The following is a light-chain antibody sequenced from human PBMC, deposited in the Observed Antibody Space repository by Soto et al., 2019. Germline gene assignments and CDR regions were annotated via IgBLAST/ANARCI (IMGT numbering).Light chain of an antibody. CDR2: GAS. CDR3: QHCGSSPRT. CDR1: QSVSSSD. J-gene: IGKJ2*01. Sequence: EIVLTQSPGTLSLSPGERATLSCRASQSVSSSDLAWYQHKPGQAPRLVIYGASSRATGIPDRFSGSGSETDFTLTFSRLEPEDFAVYYCQHCGSSPRTFGQGTKLEIK. V-gene: IGKV3-20*01.